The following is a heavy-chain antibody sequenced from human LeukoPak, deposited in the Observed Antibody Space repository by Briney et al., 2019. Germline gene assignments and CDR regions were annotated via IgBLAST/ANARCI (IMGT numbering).Heavy chain of an antibody. CDR3: ARDRKAIVVVTAVPTYNWTDP. Sequence: GASVKVSCKASGYTFTGYYMHWVRQAPGQGLEWMGWINPNSGGTNYAQKFQGRVTMTRDTSISTAYMELSRLRSDDTAVYYCARDRKAIVVVTAVPTYNWTDPWGQGTLVTVSS. CDR1: GYTFTGYY. J-gene: IGHJ5*02. D-gene: IGHD2-21*02. V-gene: IGHV1-2*02. CDR2: INPNSGGT.